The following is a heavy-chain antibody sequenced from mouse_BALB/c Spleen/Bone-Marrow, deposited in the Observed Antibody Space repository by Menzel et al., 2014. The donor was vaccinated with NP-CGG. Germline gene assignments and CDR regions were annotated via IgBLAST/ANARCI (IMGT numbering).Heavy chain of an antibody. CDR1: GFDFSRYW. Sequence: EVNVVDSGGGLVQPGGSLKLSCAASGFDFSRYWMTWVRQAPGKGLEWIGEINPASSTINYTPSLKDKFIISRDNAKNTLYLQMSKVRSEDTALYYCAKNYYYGYVAYWGQGTLVTVSA. J-gene: IGHJ3*01. CDR2: INPASSTI. CDR3: AKNYYYGYVAY. V-gene: IGHV4-1*02. D-gene: IGHD1-2*01.